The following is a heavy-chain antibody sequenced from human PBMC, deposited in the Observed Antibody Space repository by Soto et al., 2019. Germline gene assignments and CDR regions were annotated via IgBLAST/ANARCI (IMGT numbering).Heavy chain of an antibody. CDR2: IIPIFGTE. Sequence: QVQLVQSGAEVKKPGSSVSVSCKASGGTFSSYAISWVRQAPGQGLQWMGGIIPIFGTENYAQKFQGRVKITADESTRTAYMELSSLRSEYTGVYYCARDRIAGSKYYYGMDVRGQGTTVTVSS. CDR3: ARDRIAGSKYYYGMDV. CDR1: GGTFSSYA. D-gene: IGHD6-13*01. V-gene: IGHV1-69*01. J-gene: IGHJ6*02.